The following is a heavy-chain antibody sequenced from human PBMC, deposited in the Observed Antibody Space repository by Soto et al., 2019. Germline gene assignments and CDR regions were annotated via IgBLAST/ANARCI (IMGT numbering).Heavy chain of an antibody. CDR2: IGDSGGNT. CDR1: GFTFSSYS. V-gene: IGHV3-23*01. D-gene: IGHD3-10*01. J-gene: IGHJ5*02. CDR3: SKWSGFGDA. Sequence: EVQLTESGGGLVQPEGSLRLSCAASGFTFSSYSVTWVRQAPGKGLEWVSGIGDSGGNTWYADSVKGRFTISRDNSKNTLFLQMNSLRAEDTAVYFCSKWSGFGDAWGQGTLVTVSS.